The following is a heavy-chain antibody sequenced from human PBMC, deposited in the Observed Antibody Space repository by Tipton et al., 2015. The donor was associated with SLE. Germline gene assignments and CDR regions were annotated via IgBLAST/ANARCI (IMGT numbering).Heavy chain of an antibody. CDR1: GGSFSGYY. CDR3: AGAAPGVQGVNDAFDI. Sequence: GSLRLSCAVYGGSFSGYYWSWIRQPPGKGLEWIGEINHSGSTNYNPSLKSRVTISVDTSKNQFSLKLSSVTAADTAVYYCAGAAPGVQGVNDAFDIWGQGTMVTVSS. CDR2: INHSGST. D-gene: IGHD3-10*01. J-gene: IGHJ3*02. V-gene: IGHV4-34*01.